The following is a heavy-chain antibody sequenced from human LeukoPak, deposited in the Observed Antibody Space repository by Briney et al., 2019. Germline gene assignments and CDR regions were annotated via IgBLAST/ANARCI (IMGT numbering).Heavy chain of an antibody. D-gene: IGHD6-13*01. CDR2: ISAYNGNT. Sequence: ASVKVSCKASGYTFTSYGISWVRQAPGQGLEWMGWISAYNGNTNYAQKLQGRVTMTTDTSTSTAYMELRSLRSDDTAVYYCARSGSSWFTYYYYMDVWGKGTTVTISS. J-gene: IGHJ6*03. CDR3: ARSGSSWFTYYYYMDV. V-gene: IGHV1-18*01. CDR1: GYTFTSYG.